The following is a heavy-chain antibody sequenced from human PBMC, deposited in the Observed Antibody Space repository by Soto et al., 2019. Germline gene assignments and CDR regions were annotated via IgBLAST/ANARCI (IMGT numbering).Heavy chain of an antibody. V-gene: IGHV3-30-3*01. CDR1: GFTFSSYA. CDR2: ITYDGSNK. J-gene: IGHJ6*02. CDR3: ARDSVVRGVITNYYYYYGMDY. Sequence: GGSLRLSXAASGFTFSSYAMHWVRQAPGKGLQWVALITYDGSNKYYADSVKGRFSISRDNSKNTLYLQMNSLRAEDTAVYYCARDSVVRGVITNYYYYYGMDYWGQGTTVTVSS. D-gene: IGHD3-10*01.